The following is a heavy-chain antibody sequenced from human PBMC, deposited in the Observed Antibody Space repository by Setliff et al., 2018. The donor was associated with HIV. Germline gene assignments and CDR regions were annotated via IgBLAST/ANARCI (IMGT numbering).Heavy chain of an antibody. CDR2: INPSGGST. V-gene: IGHV1-46*01. J-gene: IGHJ6*03. CDR3: ARVSRGGWQQLARWDYYYMDV. Sequence: ASVKVSCKASGYTFIDYYIHWVRQAPGQGLEWLGVINPSGGSTSYAQKFQGRVTMTRNTSISTAYMELSSLRSEDTAVYYCARVSRGGWQQLARWDYYYMDVWGKGTTVTVSS. D-gene: IGHD6-13*01. CDR1: GYTFIDYY.